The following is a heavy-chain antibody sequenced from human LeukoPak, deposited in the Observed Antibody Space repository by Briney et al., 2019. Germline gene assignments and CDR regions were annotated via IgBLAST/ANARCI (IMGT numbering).Heavy chain of an antibody. Sequence: SQTLSLTYAISGDSVSNNSATWNWIRQSPSRGLEWLGRTYYRSKWYNDYAVSVKSRITINPDTSRNQFSLQLNSVTPEDTAVYYCARDTVAGNYFDYWGQGTLVTVSS. D-gene: IGHD6-19*01. V-gene: IGHV6-1*01. CDR1: GDSVSNNSAT. CDR3: ARDTVAGNYFDY. J-gene: IGHJ4*02. CDR2: TYYRSKWYN.